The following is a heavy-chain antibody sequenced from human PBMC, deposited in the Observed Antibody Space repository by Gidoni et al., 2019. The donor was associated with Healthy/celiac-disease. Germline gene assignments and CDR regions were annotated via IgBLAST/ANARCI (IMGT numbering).Heavy chain of an antibody. V-gene: IGHV4-61*01. Sequence: QVQLQVSVPGLVTPSETLSLTCTVSGGSVSSGCYYWSWIRQPPGKGLEWSGYIYYSGSTNYNPALKSRVTISVDTSKNQFYLKLSSVNAADTAVYYCARVNCSGGSCYFYYGMDVWGQGTTVTVSS. CDR2: IYYSGST. CDR3: ARVNCSGGSCYFYYGMDV. D-gene: IGHD2-15*01. J-gene: IGHJ6*02. CDR1: GGSVSSGCYY.